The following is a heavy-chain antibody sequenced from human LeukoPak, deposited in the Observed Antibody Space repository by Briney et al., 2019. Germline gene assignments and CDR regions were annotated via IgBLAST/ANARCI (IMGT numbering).Heavy chain of an antibody. D-gene: IGHD5-18*01. J-gene: IGHJ5*02. CDR3: AREIGYYTAMPYNWFDP. CDR2: IDPSDSYT. CDR1: GYSFTSYW. V-gene: IGHV5-10-1*01. Sequence: GESLKISCKGSGYSFTSYWISWVRQMPGKGLEWMGRIDPSDSYTNYSPSFQGHVTISADKSISTAYLQWSSLKASDTAMYYCAREIGYYTAMPYNWFDPWGQGTLVTVSS.